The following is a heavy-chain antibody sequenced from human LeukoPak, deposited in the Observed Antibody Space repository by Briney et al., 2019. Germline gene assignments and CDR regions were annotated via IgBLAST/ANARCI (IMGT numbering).Heavy chain of an antibody. CDR1: GFTLSSYS. D-gene: IGHD2-8*01. J-gene: IGHJ3*02. Sequence: GGSLRLSCAASGFTLSSYSMNWVRQAPGKGLEWVSSISSSSSYIYYADSVKGRFTISRGNAKNSLYLQMNSLRAEDTAVYYCARGNYCTNGVCYYDAFDIWGQGTMVTVSS. V-gene: IGHV3-21*01. CDR2: ISSSSSYI. CDR3: ARGNYCTNGVCYYDAFDI.